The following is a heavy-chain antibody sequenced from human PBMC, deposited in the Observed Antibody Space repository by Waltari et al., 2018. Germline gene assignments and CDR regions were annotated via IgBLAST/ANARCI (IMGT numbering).Heavy chain of an antibody. V-gene: IGHV4-34*01. CDR1: GGSFSGYY. CDR2: INHSGST. D-gene: IGHD2-21*02. CDR3: ARSRSGGGGDCYCIDY. J-gene: IGHJ4*02. Sequence: QVQLQQWGAGLLKPSETLSLTCAVYGGSFSGYYWSWIRQPPGKGPEWIGEINHSGSTNYSPALKSRVTISVDTSKNQFSLKLSSVTAADTAVYYCARSRSGGGGDCYCIDYWGQGTLVTVSS.